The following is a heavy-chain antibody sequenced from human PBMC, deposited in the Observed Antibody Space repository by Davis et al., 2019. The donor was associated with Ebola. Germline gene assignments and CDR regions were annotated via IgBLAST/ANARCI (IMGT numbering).Heavy chain of an antibody. Sequence: PSETLSLTCGVSGGSISSSNWWRWVRQPPGKGLEWIGEIYHSGSTNYNPSLKSRVTISVDKSKNQFSLKLSSVTAADTAVYYCAGSYGDYADSDAFDIWGQGTMVTVSS. J-gene: IGHJ3*02. D-gene: IGHD4-17*01. V-gene: IGHV4-4*02. CDR2: IYHSGST. CDR3: AGSYGDYADSDAFDI. CDR1: GGSISSSNW.